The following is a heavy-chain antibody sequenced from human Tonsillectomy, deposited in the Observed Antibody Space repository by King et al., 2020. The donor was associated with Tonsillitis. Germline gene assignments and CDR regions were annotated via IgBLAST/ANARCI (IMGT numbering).Heavy chain of an antibody. J-gene: IGHJ4*02. V-gene: IGHV4-39*07. CDR2: VYYGGSA. CDR3: AGLPNFYDRSGYFPGY. CDR1: GGSITRSNYY. D-gene: IGHD3-22*01. Sequence: QLQESGPGLVKPSETLSLTCTVSGGSITRSNYYWSWIRQPPGKGLEWIGSVYYGGSAYFNPSLKSRATISVDTSKSQFSLKLTSVTAADTAVYYCAGLPNFYDRSGYFPGYWGPGTLVTLS.